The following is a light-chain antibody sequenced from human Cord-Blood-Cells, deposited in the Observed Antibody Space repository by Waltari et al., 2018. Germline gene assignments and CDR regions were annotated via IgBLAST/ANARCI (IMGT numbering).Light chain of an antibody. CDR3: CSYASSSTWV. Sequence: QSALPQPASVSGSPGQSITISSTATRSPVGSSNTVPWYQQHPGNAPKLMISERSPRPSGVAKRVSGSKPGNTASLTISWLQAEDEADYYCCSYASSSTWVFGGGTKLTVL. V-gene: IGLV2-23*01. CDR1: RSPVGSSNT. J-gene: IGLJ3*02. CDR2: ERS.